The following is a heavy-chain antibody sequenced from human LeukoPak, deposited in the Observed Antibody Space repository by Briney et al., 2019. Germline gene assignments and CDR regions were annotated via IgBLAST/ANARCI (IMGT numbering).Heavy chain of an antibody. CDR3: AKTSSRFGDFDY. J-gene: IGHJ4*02. Sequence: GGSLRLSCAASGFTFTSYAMSWVRQAPGKGLEWVSAISGSAHSTCYADSVKGRFTISRDNSKNTLYLQMNSLRAEDTAIYYCAKTSSRFGDFDYWGQGTLVTVSS. CDR1: GFTFTSYA. V-gene: IGHV3-23*01. D-gene: IGHD3-16*01. CDR2: ISGSAHST.